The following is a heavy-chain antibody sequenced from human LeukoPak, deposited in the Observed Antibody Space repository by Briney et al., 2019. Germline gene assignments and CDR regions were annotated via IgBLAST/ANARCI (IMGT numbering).Heavy chain of an antibody. J-gene: IGHJ4*02. CDR3: ASLKREMVRGVIGLDY. V-gene: IGHV3-23*01. CDR2: INYSGDTT. Sequence: GGSLRLSCAAPEFTFSDYAMNWVRQAPGKGLEWISTINYSGDTTYYADSVKGRFTISRDNAKNTLYLQVNSLRAEDTAVYYCASLKREMVRGVIGLDYWGQGTLVTVSS. CDR1: EFTFSDYA. D-gene: IGHD3-10*01.